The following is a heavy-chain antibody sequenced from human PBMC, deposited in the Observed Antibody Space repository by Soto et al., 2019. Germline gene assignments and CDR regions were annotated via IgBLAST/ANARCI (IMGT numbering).Heavy chain of an antibody. D-gene: IGHD6-19*01. CDR2: INANDGNT. V-gene: IGHV1-69*13. Sequence: GASVKVSCKASGGTFSSYGISWVRQAPGQGLEWMGLINANDGNTNYAQKLQGRVTITADESTSTAYMELSSLRSEDTAVYYCARGVGRIAVLGDALDIWGQGTMVTVSS. J-gene: IGHJ3*02. CDR1: GGTFSSYG. CDR3: ARGVGRIAVLGDALDI.